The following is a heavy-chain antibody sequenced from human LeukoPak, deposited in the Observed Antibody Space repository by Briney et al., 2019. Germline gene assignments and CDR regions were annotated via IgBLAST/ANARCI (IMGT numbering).Heavy chain of an antibody. V-gene: IGHV3-7*01. Sequence: GGSLRPSCAASGFTFNNYWMTWVRQAPGKGLEWVGNINLDGSDKYYGDSVKGRFTISRDNAKNSLYLQMNSLRAEDTAVYYCARDTRYFDYWGQGNMVTVPS. CDR3: ARDTRYFDY. J-gene: IGHJ4*02. CDR2: INLDGSDK. CDR1: GFTFNNYW.